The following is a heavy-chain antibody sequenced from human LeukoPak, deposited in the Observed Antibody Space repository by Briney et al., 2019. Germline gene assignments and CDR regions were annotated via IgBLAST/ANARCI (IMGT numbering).Heavy chain of an antibody. V-gene: IGHV1-69*05. CDR2: IIPIFGTA. Sequence: GASVKVSCKASGYTFTGYYMHWVRQAPGQGLEWMGGIIPIFGTANYTQKFQGRVTITTDESTSTAYMELSSLRSEDTAVYYCARGLRYDYFDYWGQGTLVTVSS. J-gene: IGHJ4*02. D-gene: IGHD4-17*01. CDR1: GYTFTGYY. CDR3: ARGLRYDYFDY.